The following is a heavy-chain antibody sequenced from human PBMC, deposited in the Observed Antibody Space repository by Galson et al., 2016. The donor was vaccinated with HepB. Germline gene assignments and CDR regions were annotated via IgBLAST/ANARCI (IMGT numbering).Heavy chain of an antibody. CDR2: IYHSGRT. J-gene: IGHJ3*01. CDR1: GGSITSHY. V-gene: IGHV4-59*11. CDR3: SRDSYFDISGYFYDVFDS. Sequence: SETLSLTCTVSGGSITSHYWSWIRQPPGKGLEWIGYIYHSGRTNSNPSLKSRVTISIDTSKDQFSLKLNSVTAADTAAYYCSRDSYFDISGYFYDVFDSWGYGTMVTVSS. D-gene: IGHD3-22*01.